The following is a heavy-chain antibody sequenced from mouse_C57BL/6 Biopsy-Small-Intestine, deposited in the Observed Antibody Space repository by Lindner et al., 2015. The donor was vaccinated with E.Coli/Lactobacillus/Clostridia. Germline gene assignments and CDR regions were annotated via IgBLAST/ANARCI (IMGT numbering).Heavy chain of an antibody. CDR1: GYSFTDYN. CDR3: ARKDYYGNYFDY. CDR2: TNPNYGTT. D-gene: IGHD2-1*01. V-gene: IGHV1-39*01. Sequence: VQLQESGPELVKPGASVKISCKASGYSFTDYNMNWVKQSNGKSLEWIGITNPNYGTTSYNQKFKGKATLTVDQSSSTAYMQLNSLTSEDSAVYYCARKDYYGNYFDYWGQGTTLTVSS. J-gene: IGHJ2*01.